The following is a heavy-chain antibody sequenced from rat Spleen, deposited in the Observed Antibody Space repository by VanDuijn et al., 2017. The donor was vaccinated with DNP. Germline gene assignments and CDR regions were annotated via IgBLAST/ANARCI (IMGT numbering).Heavy chain of an antibody. Sequence: QVQLKESGPGLVQPSQTLSLTCTVSGFSLTTYGVAWVRQPPGKGLEWIAAISSGGNTFYNSALKSRLSISRDTSKSQVFLKMNSLQPEDTAIYFCTRDYYGYNFNYWGQGVIVTVSS. J-gene: IGHJ2*01. D-gene: IGHD1-9*01. V-gene: IGHV2S12*01. CDR1: GFSLTTYG. CDR3: TRDYYGYNFNY. CDR2: ISSGGNT.